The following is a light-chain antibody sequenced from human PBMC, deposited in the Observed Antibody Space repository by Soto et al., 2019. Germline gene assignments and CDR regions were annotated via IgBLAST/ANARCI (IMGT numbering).Light chain of an antibody. J-gene: IGKJ2*01. CDR1: QGINSW. CDR3: QQSFNTPYT. CDR2: AAS. Sequence: DIQMTQSPSSLSASVGDRITITCRASQGINSWLAWYQQRPEKAPKSLIYAASSLQRGVPSRFSGSGSGTDFTLTISSLQPEDFAVYYCQQSFNTPYTFGQGAKLEIK. V-gene: IGKV1D-16*01.